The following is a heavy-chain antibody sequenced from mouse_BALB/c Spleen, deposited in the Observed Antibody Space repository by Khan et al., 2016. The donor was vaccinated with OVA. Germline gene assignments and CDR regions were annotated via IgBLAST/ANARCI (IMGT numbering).Heavy chain of an antibody. J-gene: IGHJ2*01. Sequence: EVQLQESGPGLVKPSQSLSLTCTVTGYSITSDYAWNWIRQFPGNKLEWMGYISYSGRTRYNPSLKSRISITRDTSKNLFFLQLNSVTTEDTATDYCARSVTITTVVATDFDYWGQGTTLTVSS. V-gene: IGHV3-2*02. D-gene: IGHD1-1*01. CDR1: GYSITSDYA. CDR2: ISYSGRT. CDR3: ARSVTITTVVATDFDY.